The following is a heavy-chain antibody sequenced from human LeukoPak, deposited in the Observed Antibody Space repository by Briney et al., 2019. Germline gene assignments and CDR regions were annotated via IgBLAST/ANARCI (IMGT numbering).Heavy chain of an antibody. CDR3: ARDGPSSSSDY. D-gene: IGHD6-13*01. CDR2: ISAYNGNT. V-gene: IGHV1-18*01. CDR1: GYNFNAYG. J-gene: IGHJ4*02. Sequence: AASVKVSCKASGYNFNAYGISWVRQAPGQGLEWMAWISAYNGNTNYAQKLQGRVTMTTDTSTSTAYMELRSLRSDDTAVYYCARDGPSSSSDYWGQGTLVTVSS.